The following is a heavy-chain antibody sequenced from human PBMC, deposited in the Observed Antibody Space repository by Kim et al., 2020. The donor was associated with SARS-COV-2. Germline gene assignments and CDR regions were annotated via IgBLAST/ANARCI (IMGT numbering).Heavy chain of an antibody. D-gene: IGHD6-13*01. CDR3: ARGRGSSWYCAY. CDR1: GGSFSGYY. Sequence: SETLSLTCAVYGGSFSGYYWSWIRQLPGKGLEWIGEINHSGSTNYNPSLQSRVTISVDTSKNQFSLKLSSVTAADTAVYYCARGRGSSWYCAYWGQGTLGTVSS. V-gene: IGHV4-34*01. J-gene: IGHJ4*02. CDR2: INHSGST.